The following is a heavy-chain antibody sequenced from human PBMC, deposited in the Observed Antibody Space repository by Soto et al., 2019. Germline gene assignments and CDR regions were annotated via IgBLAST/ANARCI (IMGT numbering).Heavy chain of an antibody. CDR3: ARHHGPLSLIDWNYQNWFDP. Sequence: PSETLSLTCTVSGGSISSSSCYWGWIRQPPGKGLEWIGSIYYSGSTYYNPSLKSRVTISVDTSKNQFSLKLSSVTAADTAVYYCARHHGPLSLIDWNYQNWFDPWGQGTLVTVSS. D-gene: IGHD1-7*01. CDR2: IYYSGST. J-gene: IGHJ5*02. V-gene: IGHV4-39*01. CDR1: GGSISSSSCY.